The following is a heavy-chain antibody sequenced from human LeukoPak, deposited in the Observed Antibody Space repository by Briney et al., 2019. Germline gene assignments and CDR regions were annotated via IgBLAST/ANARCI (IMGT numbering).Heavy chain of an antibody. CDR1: GFTFSSHS. Sequence: GGSLRLSCAASGFTFSSHSMNWVRQAPGKGLEWVSSISSSSSYIYYADSVKGRFTISRDNSKNTLYLQMNSLRAEDTAVYYCAKSVVANYFFDYWGQGTLVTVSS. CDR3: AKSVVANYFFDY. CDR2: ISSSSSYI. D-gene: IGHD2-21*01. V-gene: IGHV3-21*04. J-gene: IGHJ4*02.